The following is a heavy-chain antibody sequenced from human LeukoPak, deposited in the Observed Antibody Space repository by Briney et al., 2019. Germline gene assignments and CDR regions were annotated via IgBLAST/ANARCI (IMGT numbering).Heavy chain of an antibody. CDR2: INHSGST. CDR3: ARGRTYYYDTSGYPSIYYGMDV. D-gene: IGHD3-22*01. CDR1: GGSFSGYY. J-gene: IGHJ6*02. V-gene: IGHV4-34*01. Sequence: PSETLSLTCAVYGGSFSGYYWSWIRQPPGKGLEWIGEINHSGSTNYNPSLKSRVTISVDTSKNQFSLKLTSVTAADTAVYYCARGRTYYYDTSGYPSIYYGMDVWGQGTTVIVSS.